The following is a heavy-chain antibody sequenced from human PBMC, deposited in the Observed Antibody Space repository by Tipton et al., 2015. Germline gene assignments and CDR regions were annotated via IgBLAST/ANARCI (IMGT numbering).Heavy chain of an antibody. D-gene: IGHD3-10*01. Sequence: TLSLTCTVSGTYIGSPGYYWTWIRQHPGKGLEWIGYIYYSGSTYYTPSLKSRLTMSIDTSKNQFSLELSSVTAADTAIYFCARESGGGLGIDYWGQGPLVTVSS. J-gene: IGHJ4*02. CDR1: GTYIGSPGYY. V-gene: IGHV4-31*03. CDR2: IYYSGST. CDR3: ARESGGGLGIDY.